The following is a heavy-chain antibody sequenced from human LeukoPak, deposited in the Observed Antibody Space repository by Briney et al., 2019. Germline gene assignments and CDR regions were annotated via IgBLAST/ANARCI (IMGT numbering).Heavy chain of an antibody. CDR1: GFAFNNYA. CDR3: AKETSGYCSGGTCYSFHYFDY. CDR2: INDNGGQR. Sequence: PGGSLRLSCAASGFAFNNYAMTWVRQAPGKGLEWVSHINDNGGQRHYADSVKGRFTISRDNSKNTLFLQMNSLRAEDTAVYYCAKETSGYCSGGTCYSFHYFDYWGQGIPVTVSS. D-gene: IGHD2-15*01. V-gene: IGHV3-23*01. J-gene: IGHJ4*02.